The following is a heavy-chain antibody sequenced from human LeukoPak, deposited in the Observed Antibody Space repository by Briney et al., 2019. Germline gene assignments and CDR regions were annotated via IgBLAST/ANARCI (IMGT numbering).Heavy chain of an antibody. Sequence: SETLSLTCTVSGGSINDYYWNWLRQPPGKGLEWIGFIYYRGTTNNNPSLKSRLTTSIGTSKKQFSLNLSSVTAADTAVYYCAGVFSGRRPFELWGQGTLVTVSS. V-gene: IGHV4-59*03. J-gene: IGHJ4*02. CDR1: GGSINDYY. D-gene: IGHD3-10*01. CDR2: IYYRGTT. CDR3: AGVFSGRRPFEL.